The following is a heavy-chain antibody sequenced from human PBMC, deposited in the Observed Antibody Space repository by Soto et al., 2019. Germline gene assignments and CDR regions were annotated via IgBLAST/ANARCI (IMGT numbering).Heavy chain of an antibody. Sequence: QVQLVESGGGVVQPGRSLRLSCAASGFTFSSYGMHWVRQAPGKGLEWVAVIWYDGSNKYYADSVKGRFTISRDNSKNTLYLQMNSLRAEDTAVYYCASIIGGSYGGLDYWGQGTLVTVSS. J-gene: IGHJ4*02. CDR1: GFTFSSYG. CDR3: ASIIGGSYGGLDY. V-gene: IGHV3-33*01. D-gene: IGHD1-26*01. CDR2: IWYDGSNK.